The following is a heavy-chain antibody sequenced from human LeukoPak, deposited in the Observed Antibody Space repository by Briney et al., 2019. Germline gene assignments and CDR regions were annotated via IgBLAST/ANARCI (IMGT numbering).Heavy chain of an antibody. CDR3: ARQIAVVEPTDTNWFDS. D-gene: IGHD2-21*01. J-gene: IGHJ5*01. V-gene: IGHV4-39*07. CDR2: IFYSGNT. CDR1: GGSISSSSFY. Sequence: SETLSLTCTVSGGSISSSSFYWGWIRQPPGKGLEWIGSIFYSGNTYYTPSLQSRVTMSLDTSKSQFSLSLTSVTAADTAVYYCARQIAVVEPTDTNWFDSWGQGTLVTVSS.